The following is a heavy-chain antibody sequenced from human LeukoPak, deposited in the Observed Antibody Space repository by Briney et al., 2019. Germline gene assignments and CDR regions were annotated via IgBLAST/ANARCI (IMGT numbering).Heavy chain of an antibody. CDR1: GGSISSSNW. CDR3: ARDARIVGSTGGLGAFNI. V-gene: IGHV4-4*02. D-gene: IGHD1-26*01. CDR2: IYHSGST. Sequence: SETLSLTCAVSGGSISSSNWWSWVRQPPGKGLEWIGEIYHSGSTNYNPSLKSRVTISVDTSKNQFSLKLSSVTAADTALYYCARDARIVGSTGGLGAFNIWGQGTMVTVSS. J-gene: IGHJ3*02.